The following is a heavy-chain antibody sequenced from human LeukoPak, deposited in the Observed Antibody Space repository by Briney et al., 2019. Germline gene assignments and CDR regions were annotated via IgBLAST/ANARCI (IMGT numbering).Heavy chain of an antibody. CDR1: GYTFTNYG. CDR2: ISPYNGNT. Sequence: ASVTVSYMPSGYTFTNYGLNWVRQAPGQGLEGMGWISPYNGNTNYAHNLQGRVTITTDTSTSTAYMELRSMTADDAAAYYCARDPCAYDPKGKDAFDIWGQGTMVTVSS. J-gene: IGHJ3*02. CDR3: ARDPCAYDPKGKDAFDI. D-gene: IGHD3-16*01. V-gene: IGHV1-18*01.